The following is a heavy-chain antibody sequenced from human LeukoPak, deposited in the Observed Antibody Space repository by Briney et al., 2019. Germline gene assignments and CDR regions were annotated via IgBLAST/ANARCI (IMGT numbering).Heavy chain of an antibody. D-gene: IGHD1-1*01. CDR1: GFTFSSYG. Sequence: QPGGSLRLSCAASGFTFSSYGMHWVRRTPGKGLVWVSRISHDGFISYADSVKGRFTISRDNAKNTLILQMNSLRAEDTAVYYCARDWVYKIDYWGRGTLVTVSS. CDR3: ARDWVYKIDY. CDR2: ISHDGFI. J-gene: IGHJ4*02. V-gene: IGHV3-74*01.